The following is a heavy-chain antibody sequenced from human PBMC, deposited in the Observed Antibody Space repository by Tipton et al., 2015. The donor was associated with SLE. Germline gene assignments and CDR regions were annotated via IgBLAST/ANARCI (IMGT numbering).Heavy chain of an antibody. CDR2: MNPSTGNA. CDR3: TRGHAMAGEFNY. CDR1: GYTFTSYD. V-gene: IGHV1-8*01. D-gene: IGHD6-19*01. Sequence: QVQLVQSGAEVKKPGASVKVSCKASGYTFTSYDINWVRQTPVQGLEWMGWMNPSTGNAGYAQTFQGRVTMTRNTSLNTAYMELSSLRSEDTAVYYCTRGHAMAGEFNYWGRGALVTVSS. J-gene: IGHJ4*02.